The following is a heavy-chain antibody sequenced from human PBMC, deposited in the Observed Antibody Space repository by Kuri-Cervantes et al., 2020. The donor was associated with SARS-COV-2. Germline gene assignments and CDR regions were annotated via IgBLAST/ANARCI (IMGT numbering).Heavy chain of an antibody. CDR3: TRHDFWSAYYFDY. Sequence: GESLKISCAASGFTFSSYAMSWVRQAPGKGLEWVGFIRSKAYGGITEYAASVKGRFTISRDDSKSIAYLQMNSLKTEDTAVYYCTRHDFWSAYYFDYWGQGTLVTVSS. D-gene: IGHD3-3*01. CDR2: IRSKAYGGIT. CDR1: GFTFSSYA. V-gene: IGHV3-49*04. J-gene: IGHJ4*02.